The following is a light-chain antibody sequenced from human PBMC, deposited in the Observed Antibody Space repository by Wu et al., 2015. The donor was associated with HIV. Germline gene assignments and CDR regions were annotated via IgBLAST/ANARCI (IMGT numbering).Light chain of an antibody. CDR2: CI. J-gene: IGKJ2*03. CDR1: QSVSSSS. V-gene: IGKV3-20*01. CDR3: QQYGSSPDS. Sequence: EIVLTQSPGTLSLSPGERATLSCRASQSVSSSSSAWYQQKPGQATQTPHLWCIQEGHWHPRQVQWQGSGTDFTLTISRLEPEDFAVYYCQQYGSSPDSFGLGDQAGDQT.